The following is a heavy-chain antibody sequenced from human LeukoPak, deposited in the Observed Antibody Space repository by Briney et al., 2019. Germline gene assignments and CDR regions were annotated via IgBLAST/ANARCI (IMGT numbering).Heavy chain of an antibody. V-gene: IGHV4-34*01. CDR2: INHSGST. CDR3: ASSDMKSSDYVWGSYRYTGLIDY. CDR1: GGSFSGYY. J-gene: IGHJ4*02. Sequence: SETLSLTCAVYGGSFSGYYWSWIRQPPGEGLEWIGEINHSGSTNYNPSLKSRVTISVDTSKNQFSLKLSSVTAADTAVYYCASSDMKSSDYVWGSYRYTGLIDYWGQGTLVTVSS. D-gene: IGHD3-16*02.